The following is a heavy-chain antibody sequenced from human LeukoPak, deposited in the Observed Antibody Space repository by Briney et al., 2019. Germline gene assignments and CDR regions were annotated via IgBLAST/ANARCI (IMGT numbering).Heavy chain of an antibody. CDR2: IYYSGST. CDR1: GGSISSSSYY. J-gene: IGHJ4*02. CDR3: ARGYSGYDLGIDY. Sequence: SETLSLTCTVSGGSISSSSYYWGWIRQPPGKGLEWIGSIYYSGSTYYNPSLKSRVTISVDTSKNQFSLKLSSVTAADTAVYYCARGYSGYDLGIDYWGQGTLVTVSS. D-gene: IGHD5-12*01. V-gene: IGHV4-39*07.